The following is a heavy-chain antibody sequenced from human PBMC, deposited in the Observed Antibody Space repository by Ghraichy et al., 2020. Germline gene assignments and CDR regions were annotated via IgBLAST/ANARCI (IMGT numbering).Heavy chain of an antibody. CDR1: GGSFSGYY. CDR3: ARVGQGVRD. CDR2: INHSGST. J-gene: IGHJ4*02. Sequence: SETLSLTCAVYGGSFSGYYWSWIRQPPGKGLEWIGEINHSGSTNYNPSLKSRVTISVDTSKNQFSLKLSSVTAADTAVYYCARVGQGVRDWGQGTLVTVSS. V-gene: IGHV4-34*01. D-gene: IGHD4-23*01.